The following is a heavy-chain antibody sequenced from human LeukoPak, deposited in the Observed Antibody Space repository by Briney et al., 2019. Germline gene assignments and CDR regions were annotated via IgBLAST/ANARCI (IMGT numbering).Heavy chain of an antibody. J-gene: IGHJ4*02. Sequence: GGSLRLSCAASGFTFYSYAMDRVRPAQGQGLEGVADISYDGSNKYYADSVKGRFTITRDNSKNTLYLQMNSLRAEDTAVYYCARDEGQWLDGFLNYWGQGTLVTVSS. CDR1: GFTFYSYA. D-gene: IGHD6-19*01. V-gene: IGHV3-30-3*01. CDR3: ARDEGQWLDGFLNY. CDR2: ISYDGSNK.